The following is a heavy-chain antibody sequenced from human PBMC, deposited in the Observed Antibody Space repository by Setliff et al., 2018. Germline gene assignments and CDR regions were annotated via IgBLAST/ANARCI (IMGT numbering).Heavy chain of an antibody. CDR3: ARARYSSGWYGGGGAFYYMDA. CDR1: GDSISSHF. CDR2: IYYTGST. D-gene: IGHD6-19*01. J-gene: IGHJ6*03. V-gene: IGHV4-59*08. Sequence: PSETRSLTCTVSGDSISSHFWTWIRQPPGKGLEWVGHIYYTGSTSYNASVKSRVTVSLDTSKNQFSLKLTSVTAADTAVYYCARARYSSGWYGGGGAFYYMDAWGKGTTVTVSS.